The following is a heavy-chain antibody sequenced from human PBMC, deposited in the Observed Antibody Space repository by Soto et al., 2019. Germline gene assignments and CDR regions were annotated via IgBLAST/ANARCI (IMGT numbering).Heavy chain of an antibody. Sequence: GGSLRLSCAASGFTFRMYWMHWVRQVPGKGPEWVSRINDDGISTNYADSVKGRFTISRDNAKNTLYLQMNALRVEDTAVYYCTRGPRSTSTGTGAFWGQGTLVTVS. V-gene: IGHV3-74*01. J-gene: IGHJ4*02. CDR1: GFTFRMYW. D-gene: IGHD1-1*01. CDR3: TRGPRSTSTGTGAF. CDR2: INDDGIST.